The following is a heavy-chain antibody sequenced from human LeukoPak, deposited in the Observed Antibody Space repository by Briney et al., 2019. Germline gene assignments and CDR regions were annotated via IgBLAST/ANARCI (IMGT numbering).Heavy chain of an antibody. CDR1: GYTFTSYD. V-gene: IGHV1-8*01. Sequence: ASVKVSCKASGYTFTSYDINWVRQATGQGLEWMGWMNPNSGNTGYAQKFQGRVTMTRDTSISTAYMELSRLRSDDTAVYYCARGLWGEWLVLHYWGQGTLVTVSS. CDR2: MNPNSGNT. J-gene: IGHJ4*02. D-gene: IGHD6-19*01. CDR3: ARGLWGEWLVLHY.